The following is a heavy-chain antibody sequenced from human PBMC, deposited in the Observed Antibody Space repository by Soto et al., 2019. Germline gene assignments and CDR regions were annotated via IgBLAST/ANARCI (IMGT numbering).Heavy chain of an antibody. CDR2: IVVGSGNT. J-gene: IGHJ6*02. CDR1: GFTFTSSA. V-gene: IGHV1-58*01. D-gene: IGHD2-15*01. CDR3: AGPDCSGGSCSLNGMDV. Sequence: SVKVSCKASGFTFTSSAVQWVRQARGQRLEWIGWIVVGSGNTNYAQKFQERVTITRDMSTSTAYMELSSLRSEDTAVYYCAGPDCSGGSCSLNGMDVWGQGTTVTVS.